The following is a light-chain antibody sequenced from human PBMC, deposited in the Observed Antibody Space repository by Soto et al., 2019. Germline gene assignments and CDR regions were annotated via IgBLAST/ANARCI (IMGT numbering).Light chain of an antibody. V-gene: IGKV3D-15*01. Sequence: EIVMTQSPATLSVSPGERATLSCRARQSVSSNLAWYQQKPGQAPRLLIYXASTRATGIPARFSGSGCGREFTLTISSLQSEDFAVYYCQQYNTWPPGTSDFGGGTKVDIK. CDR2: XAS. CDR3: QQYNTWPPGTSD. J-gene: IGKJ4*01. CDR1: QSVSSN.